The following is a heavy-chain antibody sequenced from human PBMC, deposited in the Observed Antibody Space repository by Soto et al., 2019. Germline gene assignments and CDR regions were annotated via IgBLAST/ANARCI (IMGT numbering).Heavy chain of an antibody. CDR2: INPNSGDT. D-gene: IGHD2-2*02. Sequence: ASVKVSCKTSGYTFTGYYIHWVRQAPGQGLEWMGWINPNSGDTNYAQKFQGRVTMAGDTSISTAYMELSRLSSDDTAVYYCARESNRVVVPAAINAFDIWGQGTMVTVSS. CDR3: ARESNRVVVPAAINAFDI. J-gene: IGHJ3*02. CDR1: GYTFTGYY. V-gene: IGHV1-2*02.